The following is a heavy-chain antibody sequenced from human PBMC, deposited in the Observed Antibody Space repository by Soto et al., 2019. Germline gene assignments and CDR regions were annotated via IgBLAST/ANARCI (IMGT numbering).Heavy chain of an antibody. Sequence: EVQLLESGGGLVQPGGSLRLSCAASGFTFSSYAMSWVRQAPGKGLEWVSAISGSGGSTYYADSVKGRFTISRDNSKNTLYLQMNSLRAEDTAVYYCAKPTGYSSGWNWSFDLWGRGTLVTVSS. CDR2: ISGSGGST. CDR3: AKPTGYSSGWNWSFDL. D-gene: IGHD6-19*01. V-gene: IGHV3-23*01. CDR1: GFTFSSYA. J-gene: IGHJ2*01.